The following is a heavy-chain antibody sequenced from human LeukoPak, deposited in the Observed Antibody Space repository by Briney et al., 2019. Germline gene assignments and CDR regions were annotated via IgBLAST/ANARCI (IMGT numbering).Heavy chain of an antibody. Sequence: GASLRLSCAASGFTFSNYAMSWVRQAPGKGLEWVSAITGSGGNTYYADDVKGRFTISRDNSKDTVFLQTNSLRAEDTAVYYCAKWGDYDVLTGYYVSDYWGQGTLVTVSS. CDR3: AKWGDYDVLTGYYVSDY. CDR2: ITGSGGNT. V-gene: IGHV3-23*01. D-gene: IGHD3-9*01. CDR1: GFTFSNYA. J-gene: IGHJ4*02.